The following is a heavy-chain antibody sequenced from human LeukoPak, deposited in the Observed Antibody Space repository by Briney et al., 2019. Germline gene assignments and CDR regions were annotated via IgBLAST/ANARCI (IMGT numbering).Heavy chain of an antibody. CDR1: GFTFDDYG. J-gene: IGHJ3*02. CDR2: INWSGGST. D-gene: IGHD5/OR15-5a*01. CDR3: ARDLPTDDAFDI. Sequence: GGSLRLSCAASGFTFDDYGMSWVRQAPGKGLEWVSGINWSGGSTGYADSVKGRFTISRDNAKNSLYLQMNSLRAEDTALYYCARDLPTDDAFDIWGQGTMVTVSS. V-gene: IGHV3-20*04.